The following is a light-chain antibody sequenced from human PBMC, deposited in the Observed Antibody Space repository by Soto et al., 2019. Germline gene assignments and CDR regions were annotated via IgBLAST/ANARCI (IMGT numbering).Light chain of an antibody. Sequence: QSALAQPASVSGSPGQSIAISCAGSSSDVGAYDYVSWYQQHPDKAPKVILYDVSNWPSGISFRFSGSKSGNTASLTISGLQAEDEADYYCRSYTSSATYVFGTGTKLTVL. J-gene: IGLJ1*01. V-gene: IGLV2-14*03. CDR3: RSYTSSATYV. CDR1: SSDVGAYDY. CDR2: DVS.